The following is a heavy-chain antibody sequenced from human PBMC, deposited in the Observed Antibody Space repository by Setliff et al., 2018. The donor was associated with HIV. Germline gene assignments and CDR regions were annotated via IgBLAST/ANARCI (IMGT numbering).Heavy chain of an antibody. CDR1: RGSISSTSHY. CDR2: IYYSGRT. CDR3: ARVPTSSWYVTTQRTKEYFQQ. J-gene: IGHJ1*01. V-gene: IGHV4-39*07. D-gene: IGHD6-13*01. Sequence: SETLSLTCIASRGSISSTSHYWGWVRQSPGRRLEWIGSIYYSGRTYYNPSLKSRVTMSVDTSTNQFSLDLTSVTAADTAIYYCARVPTSSWYVTTQRTKEYFQQWGQGTLVTVSS.